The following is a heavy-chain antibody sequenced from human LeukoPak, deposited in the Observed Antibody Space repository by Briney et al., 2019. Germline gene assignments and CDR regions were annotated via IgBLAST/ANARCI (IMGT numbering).Heavy chain of an antibody. CDR2: INHSGST. CDR3: ARSYYGDSRYYYYGMDV. Sequence: KPSETLSLTCAVYGGSFSGYYWSWIRQPPGKGLEWIGEINHSGSTNYNPSLKSRVTISVDTSKNQFSLKLSSVTAADTAVYYCARSYYGDSRYYYYGMDVWGQGTTVTVSS. V-gene: IGHV4-34*01. J-gene: IGHJ6*02. D-gene: IGHD4-17*01. CDR1: GGSFSGYY.